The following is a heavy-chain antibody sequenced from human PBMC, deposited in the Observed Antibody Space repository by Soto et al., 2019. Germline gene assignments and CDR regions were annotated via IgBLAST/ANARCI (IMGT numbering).Heavy chain of an antibody. CDR1: GFSFTSYS. J-gene: IGHJ4*02. D-gene: IGHD1-26*01. Sequence: WGSLRLSCAASGFSFTSYSLSWVRQAPWKGLEWVSTISGSDGKTYYADSVKGRFSISRDTSKTTLYLQMNSLRVEDTAVYYCARWSFLDYWGQGTRVTVSS. CDR3: ARWSFLDY. CDR2: ISGSDGKT. V-gene: IGHV3-23*01.